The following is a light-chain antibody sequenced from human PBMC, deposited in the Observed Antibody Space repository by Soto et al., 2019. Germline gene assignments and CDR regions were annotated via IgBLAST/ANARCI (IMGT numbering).Light chain of an antibody. Sequence: EIVLTQSPATLSLSPGERATLSCRASQSVSSYLTWYQQKPGQAPRLLIYDASNRATGIPARFSGSGSGTVFTLTISSLEPEDFAVYYCQQRSDWPITFGQATRLEIK. CDR1: QSVSSY. CDR3: QQRSDWPIT. CDR2: DAS. J-gene: IGKJ5*01. V-gene: IGKV3-11*01.